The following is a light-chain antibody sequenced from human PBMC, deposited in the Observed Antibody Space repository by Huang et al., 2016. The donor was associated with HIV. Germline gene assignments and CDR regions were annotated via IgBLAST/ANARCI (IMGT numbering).Light chain of an antibody. CDR2: EAT. CDR3: QQFNNWPPA. J-gene: IGKJ4*01. Sequence: ETLMTQFPATLSVSPGERATLSCRASQNVRNNLAWYQQKPGPAPRLLFYEATARATGVPGRFSASGSGIDFTLTISSLQSEDFAGYYCQQFNNWPPAFGGGTKVEIK. CDR1: QNVRNN. V-gene: IGKV3-15*01.